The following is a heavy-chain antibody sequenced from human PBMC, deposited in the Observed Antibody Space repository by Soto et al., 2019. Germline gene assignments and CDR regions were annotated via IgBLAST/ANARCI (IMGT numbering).Heavy chain of an antibody. Sequence: ASLKVSCKASGYTFTSYAMHWVRQAPGQWLEWMGWINAGNGNTTYTQKIRGRVTTTRDTSASTAYMELSSLRSEETAVYYCARRRGYSYGYGAFDIWGQGTIVTVSS. CDR3: ARRRGYSYGYGAFDI. J-gene: IGHJ3*02. CDR1: GYTFTSYA. V-gene: IGHV1-3*01. D-gene: IGHD5-18*01. CDR2: INAGNGNT.